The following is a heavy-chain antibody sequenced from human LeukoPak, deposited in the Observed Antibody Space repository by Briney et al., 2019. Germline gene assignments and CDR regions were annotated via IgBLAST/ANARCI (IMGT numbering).Heavy chain of an antibody. D-gene: IGHD6-13*01. CDR1: GYTFTNYG. J-gene: IGHJ4*02. CDR2: ISPYNGKT. CDR3: AKDHRSSWFEQYYFDY. Sequence: ASVKVSCKTSGYTFTNYGINWVRQAPGQGLEWMGWISPYNGKTEFAQKFQGRVTMTTDTSTTTVYMELRSLRSDDTAVYYCAKDHRSSWFEQYYFDYWGQGTLVTVSS. V-gene: IGHV1-18*01.